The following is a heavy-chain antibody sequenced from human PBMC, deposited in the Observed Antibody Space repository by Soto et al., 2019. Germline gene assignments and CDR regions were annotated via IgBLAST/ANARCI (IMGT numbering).Heavy chain of an antibody. CDR1: GDPISSSKW. J-gene: IGHJ6*04. Sequence: KLRETLSLTCAVSGDPISSSKWWTWVRQTPGKGLEWIGKIDQNGITNYSPSLESRVTILKDNSKNQLSLKLTSVTAVDLAVYYCARLNRDYYYYGMDVWGKGATVTVSS. CDR3: ARLNRDYYYYGMDV. CDR2: IDQNGIT. V-gene: IGHV4-4*03.